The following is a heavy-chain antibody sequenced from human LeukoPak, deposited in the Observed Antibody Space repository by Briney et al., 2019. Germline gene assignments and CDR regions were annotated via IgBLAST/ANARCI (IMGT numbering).Heavy chain of an antibody. Sequence: GASVKVSCEASGYTFTGYYMRWVRQAPGQGLEWMGWINPNSGGTNYAQKFQGRVTITADKSTNTAYMELSSLRSEDTAVYYCARDLEMATTLYWYFDLWGRGTLVTVSS. CDR2: INPNSGGT. CDR1: GYTFTGYY. CDR3: ARDLEMATTLYWYFDL. D-gene: IGHD5-24*01. J-gene: IGHJ2*01. V-gene: IGHV1-2*02.